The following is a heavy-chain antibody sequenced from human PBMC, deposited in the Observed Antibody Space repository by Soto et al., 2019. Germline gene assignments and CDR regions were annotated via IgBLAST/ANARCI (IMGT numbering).Heavy chain of an antibody. CDR3: ARDRAAAGTGSSDY. V-gene: IGHV1-18*04. D-gene: IGHD6-13*01. CDR2: ISAYNGNT. J-gene: IGHJ4*02. Sequence: ASVKVSCKASGYTFTSYGISWVRQAPGQGLEWMGWISAYNGNTNYAQKLQGRVTMTTDTSTSTAYMELRSLRSDDTAVYYCARDRAAAGTGSSDYWGQGTLVTVSS. CDR1: GYTFTSYG.